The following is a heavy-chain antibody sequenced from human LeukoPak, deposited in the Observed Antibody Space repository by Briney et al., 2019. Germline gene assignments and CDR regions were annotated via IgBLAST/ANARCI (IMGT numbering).Heavy chain of an antibody. Sequence: SETLSLTCAVYGGSFSGYYWSWIRQPPGKGLEWIGEINHSGSTNYNPSLKSRVTISVDTSKNQFSLKLSSVTAADTAVYYCARPYYYDSRIDPWGQGTLVTVSS. CDR3: ARPYYYDSRIDP. CDR2: INHSGST. CDR1: GGSFSGYY. V-gene: IGHV4-34*01. J-gene: IGHJ5*02. D-gene: IGHD3-22*01.